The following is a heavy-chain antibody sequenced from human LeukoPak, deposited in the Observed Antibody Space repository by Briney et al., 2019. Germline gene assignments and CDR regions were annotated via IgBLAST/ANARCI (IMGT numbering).Heavy chain of an antibody. CDR2: ISGSGGST. CDR1: GFTFSSYA. Sequence: GGSLRLSCAASGFTFSSYAMSWVRQAPGKGLEWVSAISGSGGSTYYADSVKGRFTISRDNSKNTLYLQMNSLRAEDTAVYYCAKGGRDIVVVPAVIRPYYYYYMDVWGKGTTVTVSS. V-gene: IGHV3-23*01. CDR3: AKGGRDIVVVPAVIRPYYYYYMDV. J-gene: IGHJ6*03. D-gene: IGHD2-2*01.